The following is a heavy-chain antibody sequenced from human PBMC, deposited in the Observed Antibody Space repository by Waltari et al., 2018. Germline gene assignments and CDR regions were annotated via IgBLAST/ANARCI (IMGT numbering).Heavy chain of an antibody. CDR3: ARGNGEDGWDY. D-gene: IGHD2-2*03. V-gene: IGHV3-21*01. J-gene: IGHJ4*02. CDR2: ISSSSYI. Sequence: EVQLVESGGGLVKPGGSLRLSCAASGFTFSSYSMNWVRQAPGKGLEWVSSISSSSYIYYADSVKGRFTISRDNAKNSLYLQMNSLRAEDTAVYYCARGNGEDGWDYWGQGTLVTVSS. CDR1: GFTFSSYS.